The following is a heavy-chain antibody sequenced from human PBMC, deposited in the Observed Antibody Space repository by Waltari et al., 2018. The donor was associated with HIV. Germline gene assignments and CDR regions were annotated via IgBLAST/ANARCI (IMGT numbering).Heavy chain of an antibody. D-gene: IGHD1-26*01. V-gene: IGHV4-38-2*01. CDR2: IYHSGST. J-gene: IGHJ4*02. CDR1: GYSISSGYY. Sequence: QVQLQESGPGLMKPSETLSLTCAVSGYSISSGYYWGWIRQPPGKGLEWIGSIYHSGSTYYNPSLKSRVTISVDTSKNQFSLKLSSVTAADTAVYYCARVFSGTYFDYWGQGTLVTVSS. CDR3: ARVFSGTYFDY.